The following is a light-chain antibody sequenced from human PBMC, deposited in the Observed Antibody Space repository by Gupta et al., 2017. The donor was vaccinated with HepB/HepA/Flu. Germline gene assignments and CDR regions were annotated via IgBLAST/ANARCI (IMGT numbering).Light chain of an antibody. CDR2: ASS. J-gene: IGKJ2*04. Sequence: EVEMTQSPATLSVSPGERATLSCRASQSVATNVAWYQQKPGQAPRLLIYASSTRAAGVSARFSGSGYGTDFTLTISSRQSDDFTLYFCQEDKDWPMCIFGQGTKMEIK. CDR3: QEDKDWPMCI. V-gene: IGKV3-15*01. CDR1: QSVATN.